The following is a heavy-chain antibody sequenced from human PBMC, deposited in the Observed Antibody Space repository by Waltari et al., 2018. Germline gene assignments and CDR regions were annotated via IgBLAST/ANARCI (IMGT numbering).Heavy chain of an antibody. D-gene: IGHD6-6*01. V-gene: IGHV3-30*18. Sequence: QVQLVESGGGVVQPGRSLRLSCAASGFTFSSYGMHWVRQAPGKGLEWVAVIWYDGSNKYYADSVKGRFTISRDNSKNTLYLQMNSLRAEDTAMYYCAKDYSSSSLVEDAFDIWGQGTMVTVSS. CDR1: GFTFSSYG. CDR3: AKDYSSSSLVEDAFDI. J-gene: IGHJ3*02. CDR2: IWYDGSNK.